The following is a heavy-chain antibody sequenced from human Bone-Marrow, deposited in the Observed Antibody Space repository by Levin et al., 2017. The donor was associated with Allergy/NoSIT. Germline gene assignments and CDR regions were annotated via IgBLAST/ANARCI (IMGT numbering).Heavy chain of an antibody. V-gene: IGHV3-7*01. D-gene: IGHD1-26*01. CDR1: GFTFSTYW. Sequence: GESLKISCGASGFTFSTYWMSWVRQAPGKGLEWVANIKPDESDKYYVDSVKGRFTISRDNAKNSLYLQMNSLRVDDTAVYYCARRGILVGALGWGYGMDVWGQGTTVTVSS. J-gene: IGHJ6*02. CDR3: ARRGILVGALGWGYGMDV. CDR2: IKPDESDK.